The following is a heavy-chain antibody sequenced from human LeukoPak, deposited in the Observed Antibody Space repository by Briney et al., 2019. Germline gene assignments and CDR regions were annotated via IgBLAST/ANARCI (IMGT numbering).Heavy chain of an antibody. CDR1: GFTVSSNY. Sequence: GGSLRLSCAASGFTVSSNYMSWVRQAPGKGLEWVSVIYSGGNTYYADSVKGRFTISRDNSKSTLYLQLNSLRAEDTAVYYCARVVGIFWSGYYGGAFDIWGQGTMVTVSS. D-gene: IGHD3-3*01. V-gene: IGHV3-53*01. CDR2: IYSGGNT. CDR3: ARVVGIFWSGYYGGAFDI. J-gene: IGHJ3*02.